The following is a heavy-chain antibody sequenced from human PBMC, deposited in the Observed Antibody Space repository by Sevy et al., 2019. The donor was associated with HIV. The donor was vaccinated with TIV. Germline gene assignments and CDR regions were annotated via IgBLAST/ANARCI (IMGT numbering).Heavy chain of an antibody. CDR1: GGSISSGGYY. J-gene: IGHJ5*02. D-gene: IGHD3-22*01. CDR3: ARGTQKRGYYDSSGYSSPQSWFDP. V-gene: IGHV4-31*03. CDR2: IYYSGST. Sequence: LRLSCTVSGGSISSGGYYWSWIRQHPGKGLEWIGYIYYSGSTYYNPSLKSRVTISVDTSKNQFSLKLSSVTAADTAVYYCARGTQKRGYYDSSGYSSPQSWFDPWGQGTLVTVSS.